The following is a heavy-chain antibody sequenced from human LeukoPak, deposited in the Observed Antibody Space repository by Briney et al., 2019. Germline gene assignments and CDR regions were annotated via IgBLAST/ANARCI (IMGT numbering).Heavy chain of an antibody. CDR2: MNPNSGNT. CDR1: GYTFTSYD. CDR3: ARVETTTGSNFDY. Sequence: ASVKVSCKASGYTFTSYDINWVRQATGQGLEWMGWMNPNSGNTGYAQKFQGRVTITRNTSISTAYMELSSLRSEDTAVYYCARVETTTGSNFDYWGQGTLVTVSS. D-gene: IGHD4-17*01. V-gene: IGHV1-8*03. J-gene: IGHJ4*02.